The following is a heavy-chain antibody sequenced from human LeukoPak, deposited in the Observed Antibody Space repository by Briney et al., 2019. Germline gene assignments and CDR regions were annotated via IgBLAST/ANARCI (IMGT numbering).Heavy chain of an antibody. V-gene: IGHV4-39*01. CDR3: ARLDSIHLITY. CDR2: IYYSGST. Sequence: SETLSLTCTVSGGSISSSSYYWGWLRQPPGKGLEWIGAIYYSGSTYYNPSLKSRVTISVDTSKNQFSLKLSSVTAADTAVYYCARLDSIHLITYWGQGTLVTVSS. CDR1: GGSISSSSYY. J-gene: IGHJ4*02. D-gene: IGHD3-16*01.